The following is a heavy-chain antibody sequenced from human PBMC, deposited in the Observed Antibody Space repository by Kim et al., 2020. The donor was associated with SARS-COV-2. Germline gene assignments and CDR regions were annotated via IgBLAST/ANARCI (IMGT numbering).Heavy chain of an antibody. CDR1: GGSISSGGYY. CDR2: IYYSGST. CDR3: DRDAYSVRGYGMDV. Sequence: SETLSLTCTVSGGSISSGGYYWSWIRQHPGKGLEWIGYIYYSGSTYYNPSLKSRVTISVDTSKNQFSLKLSSVTAADTAVYYCDRDAYSVRGYGMDVWGQETTVTVSS. V-gene: IGHV4-31*03. D-gene: IGHD6-13*01. J-gene: IGHJ6*02.